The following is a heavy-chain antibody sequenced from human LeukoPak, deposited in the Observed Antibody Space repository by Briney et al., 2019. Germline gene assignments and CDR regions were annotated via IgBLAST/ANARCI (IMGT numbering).Heavy chain of an antibody. CDR3: AKDSFDAGYFDY. CDR1: GFTFSSYA. Sequence: GRSLRLSCAASGFTFSSYAMHWVRQAPGKGLEWVAVISYDGSNKYYADSVKGRFTISRDNSKNTLYLQMNSLRAEDTAVYYCAKDSFDAGYFDYWGQGTLVTVSS. CDR2: ISYDGSNK. J-gene: IGHJ4*02. V-gene: IGHV3-30-3*01. D-gene: IGHD3-9*01.